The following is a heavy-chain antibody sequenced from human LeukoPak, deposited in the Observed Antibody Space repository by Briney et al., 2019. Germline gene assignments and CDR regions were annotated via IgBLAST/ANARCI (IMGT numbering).Heavy chain of an antibody. CDR1: GFTFSSYS. CDR3: ARGPGGSGSYYYYYYTDV. CDR2: ISSSSSYI. J-gene: IGHJ6*03. Sequence: GGSLRLSWAASGFTFSSYSMNWVRQAPGKGLEWVSSISSSSSYIYYADSVKGRFTISRDNAKNSLYPQMNSLRAEDTAVYYCARGPGGSGSYYYYYYTDVWGKGTTVTVSS. D-gene: IGHD3-10*01. V-gene: IGHV3-21*01.